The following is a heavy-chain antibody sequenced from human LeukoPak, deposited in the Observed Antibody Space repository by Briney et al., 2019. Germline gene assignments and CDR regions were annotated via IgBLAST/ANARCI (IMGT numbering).Heavy chain of an antibody. CDR3: ARAVVVTALKYFDY. J-gene: IGHJ4*02. Sequence: PGGSLRLSCAASGFTFSDYYMSWIRQAPGKGLEWVSYISSSSSYTNYADSVKGRITISRDNAKNSLYLQTNSLRAEDTAVYYCARAVVVTALKYFDYWGQGTLVTVSS. V-gene: IGHV3-11*06. D-gene: IGHD2-21*02. CDR2: ISSSSSYT. CDR1: GFTFSDYY.